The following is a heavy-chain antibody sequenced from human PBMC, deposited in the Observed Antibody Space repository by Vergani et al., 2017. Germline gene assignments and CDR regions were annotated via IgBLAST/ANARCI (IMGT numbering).Heavy chain of an antibody. CDR1: GYSFTTYW. Sequence: EVQLVQSGAEVKKPGESLKISCKGSGYSFTTYWIGWVRQMPGKGLEWMGIIYPGDSDTRYSPSFQGQVTIAADKSISTAYRQGSSQKASDTAMYYCARTGGAVTNTWALRQSNYYYYYMDVWGKGTTVTVSS. CDR3: ARTGGAVTNTWALRQSNYYYYYMDV. D-gene: IGHD3-16*01. J-gene: IGHJ6*03. CDR2: IYPGDSDT. V-gene: IGHV5-51*01.